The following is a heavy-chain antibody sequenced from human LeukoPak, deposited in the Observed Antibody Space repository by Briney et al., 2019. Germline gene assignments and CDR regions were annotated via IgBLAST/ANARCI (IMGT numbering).Heavy chain of an antibody. V-gene: IGHV1-2*02. D-gene: IGHD6-13*01. CDR2: INPNSGGT. Sequence: ASVKVSCKASGYTFTGYYMHWVRHAPGRGLEWMGWINPNSGGTNYAQKFQGRVTMTRDTSISTAYMELSRLRSDDTAVYYCARDWGAARSSSWYVWYSWFDPWGQGTLVTVSS. CDR3: ARDWGAARSSSWYVWYSWFDP. CDR1: GYTFTGYY. J-gene: IGHJ5*02.